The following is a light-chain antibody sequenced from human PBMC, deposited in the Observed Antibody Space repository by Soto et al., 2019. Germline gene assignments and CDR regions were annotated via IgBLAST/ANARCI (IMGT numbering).Light chain of an antibody. V-gene: IGLV1-44*01. J-gene: IGLJ2*01. CDR3: AAWDDTLDAVV. CDR2: GAY. CDR1: SPNIGSNI. Sequence: QSVLTQPPSASGTPGQRVTISCSGSSPNIGSNIVTWYQQLPGTAPKLLIYGAYQRPSGVPDRFSGSKSGTSASLAILGLQSEDEADYYCAAWDDTLDAVVFGGGTKLTVL.